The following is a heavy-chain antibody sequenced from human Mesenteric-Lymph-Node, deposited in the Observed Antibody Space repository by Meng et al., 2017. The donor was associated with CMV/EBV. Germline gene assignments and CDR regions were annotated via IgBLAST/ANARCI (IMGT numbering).Heavy chain of an antibody. D-gene: IGHD6-13*01. CDR3: ARGSQQLSWFDP. Sequence: CKASRYTFTSYDINCVRQATRQGLEWMGWMNPNSGNTGYAQKFQGRVTMTRTTSISTAYMELRSLGSEDTAVYYCARGSQQLSWFDPWGQGTLVTVSS. J-gene: IGHJ5*02. CDR2: MNPNSGNT. CDR1: RYTFTSYD. V-gene: IGHV1-8*01.